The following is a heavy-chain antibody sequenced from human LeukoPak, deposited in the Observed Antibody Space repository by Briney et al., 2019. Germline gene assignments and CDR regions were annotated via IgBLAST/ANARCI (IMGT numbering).Heavy chain of an antibody. CDR2: IDWDDDK. CDR3: ARITYLRHYLPDP. J-gene: IGHJ5*02. V-gene: IGHV2-70*04. D-gene: IGHD3-10*01. Sequence: SGPALVKPTQTLTLTCTFSGFSLSTSGMRVSWIRQPPGKALEWLARIDWDDDKYCSTSLKTRLTISKATSKNQVVLTMTNMDPVDTATYYCARITYLRHYLPDPWGQGTLSPSPQ. CDR1: GFSLSTSGMR.